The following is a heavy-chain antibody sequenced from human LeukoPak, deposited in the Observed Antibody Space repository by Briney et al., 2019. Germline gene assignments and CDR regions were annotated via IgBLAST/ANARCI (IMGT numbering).Heavy chain of an antibody. Sequence: GSLRLSCAASGFTFSSYAMHWVRQAPGKGLEWVAVISYDGSNKYYADSVKGRFTISRDNSKNTLYLQMNSLRAEDTAVYYCARDGASYSSTLEYYFDYWGQGTLVTVSS. D-gene: IGHD6-13*01. CDR1: GFTFSSYA. CDR3: ARDGASYSSTLEYYFDY. J-gene: IGHJ4*02. V-gene: IGHV3-30-3*01. CDR2: ISYDGSNK.